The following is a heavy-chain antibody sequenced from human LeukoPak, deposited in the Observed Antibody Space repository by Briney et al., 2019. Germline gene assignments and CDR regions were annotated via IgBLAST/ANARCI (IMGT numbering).Heavy chain of an antibody. CDR1: GFTFDDYA. Sequence: GGSLRLSCAASGFTFDDYAMHWVRQAPGRGLEWVSGISWNSGSIGYADSVKGRFTISRDNAKNFLYLQMNSLRAEDTALYYCAKGYSSSWLPFDYWGQGTLVTVSS. J-gene: IGHJ4*02. V-gene: IGHV3-9*01. D-gene: IGHD6-13*01. CDR3: AKGYSSSWLPFDY. CDR2: ISWNSGSI.